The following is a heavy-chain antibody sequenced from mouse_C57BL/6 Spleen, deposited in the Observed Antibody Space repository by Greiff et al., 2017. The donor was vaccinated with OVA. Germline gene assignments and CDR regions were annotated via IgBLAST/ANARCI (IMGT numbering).Heavy chain of an antibody. D-gene: IGHD4-1*01. CDR3: ARRANWDLWYFDY. CDR1: GYTFTSYW. Sequence: QVQLQQPGAELVMPGASVKLSCKASGYTFTSYWMHWVKQRPGQGLEWIGEIDPSDSYTNYNQKFKGKSTLTVDKSSSTAYMQLSSLTSEDSAVYYCARRANWDLWYFDYWGQGTTLTVSS. J-gene: IGHJ2*01. CDR2: IDPSDSYT. V-gene: IGHV1-69*01.